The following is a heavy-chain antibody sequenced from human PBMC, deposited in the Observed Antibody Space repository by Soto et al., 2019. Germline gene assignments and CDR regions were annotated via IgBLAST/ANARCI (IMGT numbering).Heavy chain of an antibody. CDR2: IIPIFGTA. V-gene: IGHV1-69*13. J-gene: IGHJ5*02. D-gene: IGHD2-15*01. CDR3: ARSGLYYCSGGSCYSWFDP. CDR1: GGTFSSYA. Sequence: ASVKVSCKASGGTFSSYAISWVRQAPGQGLEWMGGIIPIFGTANYAQKFQGRVTITADESTSTAYMELSSLRSEDTAVYYCARSGLYYCSGGSCYSWFDPWGQGTLVTVSS.